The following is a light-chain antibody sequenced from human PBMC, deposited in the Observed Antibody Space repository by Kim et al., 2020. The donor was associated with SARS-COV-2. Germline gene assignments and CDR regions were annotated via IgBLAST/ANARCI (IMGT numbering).Light chain of an antibody. V-gene: IGKV1-12*01. Sequence: ASVGERVTITCRASQDINNWLAWYQQKPGKAPKLLIHTASSLRAGGPSRFSGSGSGTDFALTISSLQPEDFATYYCQQGLTFPLTFGGGTKVDIK. CDR3: QQGLTFPLT. J-gene: IGKJ4*01. CDR1: QDINNW. CDR2: TAS.